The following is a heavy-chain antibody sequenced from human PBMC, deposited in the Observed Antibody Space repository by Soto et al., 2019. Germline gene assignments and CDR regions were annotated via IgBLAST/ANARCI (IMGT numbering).Heavy chain of an antibody. CDR1: GFTVISNY. V-gene: IGHV3-66*01. J-gene: IGHJ4*02. D-gene: IGHD3-22*01. CDR3: ARVPRGSSITMIVVVPYYFDY. Sequence: GGSLRLSCTASGFTVISNYMSWVRQAPWKGLEWVSVIYSGGSTYYADSVKGRFTISRDNSKNTLYLQMNSLRAEDTAVYYCARVPRGSSITMIVVVPYYFDYWGQGTLVTVSS. CDR2: IYSGGST.